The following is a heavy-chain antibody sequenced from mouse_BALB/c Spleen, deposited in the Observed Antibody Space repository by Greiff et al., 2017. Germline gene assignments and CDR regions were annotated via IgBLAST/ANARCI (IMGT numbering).Heavy chain of an antibody. J-gene: IGHJ3*01. Sequence: EVKLVESGPELVKPGASVKISCKASGYTFTDYNMHWVKQSHGKSLEWIGYIYPYNGGTGYNQKFKSKATLTVDNSSSTAYMELRSLTSEDSAVYYCARDYYGSSPDWFAYWGQGTLVTVSA. CDR2: IYPYNGGT. V-gene: IGHV1S29*02. CDR3: ARDYYGSSPDWFAY. CDR1: GYTFTDYN. D-gene: IGHD1-1*01.